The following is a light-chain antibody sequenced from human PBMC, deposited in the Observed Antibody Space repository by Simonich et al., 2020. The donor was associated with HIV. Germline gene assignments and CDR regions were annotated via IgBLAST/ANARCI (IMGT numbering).Light chain of an antibody. CDR1: QVIASY. V-gene: IGKV1-9*01. CDR2: RAS. CDR3: QHLNSFLPLT. J-gene: IGKJ4*01. Sequence: DIQLTQSPSFLSASVGDRVTITCRTSQVIASYLAWYQQKPGKAPKLLIYRASTLQSWVPSRFSGSGSGTEFTLTISSLQPEDFATYYCQHLNSFLPLTFGGGTKVEIK.